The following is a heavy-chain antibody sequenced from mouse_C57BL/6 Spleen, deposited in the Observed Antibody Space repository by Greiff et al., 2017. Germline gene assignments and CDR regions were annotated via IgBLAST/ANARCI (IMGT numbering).Heavy chain of an antibody. J-gene: IGHJ3*01. CDR3: ARGLPFAY. Sequence: DVQLQESGPGMVKPSQSLSLTCTVTGYSITSGYDWHWIRHFPGNKLEWMGYIRYSGSTNYNPSLKSRISITHDPSKNHFFLKLNSVTTEDTATYYGARGLPFAYWGQGTLVTVSA. D-gene: IGHD6-1*01. V-gene: IGHV3-1*01. CDR2: IRYSGST. CDR1: GYSITSGYD.